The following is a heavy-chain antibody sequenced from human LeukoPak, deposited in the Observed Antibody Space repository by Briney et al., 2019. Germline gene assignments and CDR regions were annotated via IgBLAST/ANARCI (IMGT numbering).Heavy chain of an antibody. J-gene: IGHJ4*02. CDR2: ISSSGSTI. Sequence: GGSLRLSCAASGFTFSDYYMSWIRQAPGKGLEWVSYISSSGSTIYYADSVKGRFTISGDNAKNSLYLQMNSLRAEDTAVYYCARDRDTAMRLDYWGQGTLVTVSS. D-gene: IGHD5-18*01. V-gene: IGHV3-11*04. CDR3: ARDRDTAMRLDY. CDR1: GFTFSDYY.